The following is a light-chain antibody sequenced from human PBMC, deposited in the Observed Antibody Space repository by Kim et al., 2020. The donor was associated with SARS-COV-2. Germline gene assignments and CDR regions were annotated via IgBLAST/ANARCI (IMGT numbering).Light chain of an antibody. Sequence: QAVVTQPPSASGTPGQRVTISCSGSRSNIGSNTVNWYQHLPGTAPKVLMYTDNERPTGVPDRFSGSKSGTSASLVISALQSEDEADYYCAAWDDSLSGRVFGGGTQLTVL. J-gene: IGLJ3*02. CDR1: RSNIGSNT. CDR3: AAWDDSLSGRV. V-gene: IGLV1-44*01. CDR2: TDN.